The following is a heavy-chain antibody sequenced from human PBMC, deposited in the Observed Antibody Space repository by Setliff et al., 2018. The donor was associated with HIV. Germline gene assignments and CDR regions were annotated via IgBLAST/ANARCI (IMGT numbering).Heavy chain of an antibody. Sequence: SETLSLTCTVSGGSISSYYWSWIRQPPGKGLEWIGYIYTSGSTNYNPSPKSRVTISVDTSKNQFSLKLSSVTAADTAVYYCARGYSSSSFILWGQGTLVTVSS. CDR2: IYTSGST. D-gene: IGHD6-6*01. CDR1: GGSISSYY. J-gene: IGHJ4*02. CDR3: ARGYSSSSFIL. V-gene: IGHV4-4*08.